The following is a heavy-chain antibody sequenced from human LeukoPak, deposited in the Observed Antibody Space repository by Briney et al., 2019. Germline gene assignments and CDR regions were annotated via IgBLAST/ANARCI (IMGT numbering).Heavy chain of an antibody. Sequence: PSETLSLTCTVSGDPISSYSDYEWTWIRQPPGKGLEWIGYIYYSGSTNYNPSLKSRVTISVDTSKNQFSVKLTSVTAADTAVYYCAREYSAFDYWGQGSLVTVSS. CDR3: AREYSAFDY. CDR1: GDPISSYSDY. V-gene: IGHV4-61*08. J-gene: IGHJ4*02. CDR2: IYYSGST. D-gene: IGHD5-12*01.